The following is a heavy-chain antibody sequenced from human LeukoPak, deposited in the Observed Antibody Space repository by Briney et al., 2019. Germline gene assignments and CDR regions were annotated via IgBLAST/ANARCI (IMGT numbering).Heavy chain of an antibody. J-gene: IGHJ6*03. CDR2: INPNSGGT. V-gene: IGHV1-2*02. CDR3: ARVFDTYYMGV. CDR1: GYTFTGYY. Sequence: ASVKVSCKASGYTFTGYYMHWVRQAPGQGLEWMGWINPNSGGTNYAQKFQDRVTMTSDTSISTAYMELMRLRSDDTAVYYCARVFDTYYMGVWGKGTTVTVSS.